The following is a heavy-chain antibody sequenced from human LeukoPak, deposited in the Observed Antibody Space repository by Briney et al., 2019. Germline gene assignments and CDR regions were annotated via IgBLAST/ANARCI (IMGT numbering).Heavy chain of an antibody. D-gene: IGHD3-3*01. Sequence: PSQTLSLTCTVSGGSISSGSYYWSWIRQPAGKGLEWIGRIYTSGSTNYNPSLKSRVTISVDTSKNQFSLKLSSVTAADTAVYYCARAPHVFWGGPEGWFDPWGQGTLVTVSS. V-gene: IGHV4-61*02. CDR3: ARAPHVFWGGPEGWFDP. CDR2: IYTSGST. CDR1: GGSISSGSYY. J-gene: IGHJ5*01.